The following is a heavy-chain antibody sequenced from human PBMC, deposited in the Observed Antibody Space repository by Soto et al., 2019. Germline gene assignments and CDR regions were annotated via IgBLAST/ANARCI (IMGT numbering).Heavy chain of an antibody. V-gene: IGHV3-30*18. D-gene: IGHD1-26*01. CDR3: AKHSGSYYDYFDY. Sequence: TGGSLRLSCAASGFTFSSYGMHWVRQAPGKGLEWVAVISYDGSNKYYADSVKGRFTISRDNSKNTLYLQMNSLRAEDTAVYYCAKHSGSYYDYFDYWGQGTLVTVSS. CDR1: GFTFSSYG. CDR2: ISYDGSNK. J-gene: IGHJ4*02.